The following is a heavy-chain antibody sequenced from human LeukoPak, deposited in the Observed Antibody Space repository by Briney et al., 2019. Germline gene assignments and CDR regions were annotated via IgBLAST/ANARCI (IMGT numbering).Heavy chain of an antibody. D-gene: IGHD3-9*01. Sequence: ASVKVSCKASVYTFTGYYMHWVRQAPGQGREWMGWINPNSGGTNYAQKFQGRVTMTRDTSISTAYMELSRLRPDDTAVYYCARGTYYDILTGSYTNNWFDPWGQGTLVTVSS. V-gene: IGHV1-2*02. CDR2: INPNSGGT. CDR1: VYTFTGYY. CDR3: ARGTYYDILTGSYTNNWFDP. J-gene: IGHJ5*02.